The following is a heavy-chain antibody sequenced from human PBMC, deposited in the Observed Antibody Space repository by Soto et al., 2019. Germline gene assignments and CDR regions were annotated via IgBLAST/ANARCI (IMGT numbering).Heavy chain of an antibody. CDR3: ARSIAARGAVRYYYYGMDV. CDR2: IDWDDDK. Sequence: SGPTLVNPTQTLTLTRTFSGFSLSTSGMCVSWIRQPPGKALEWLALIDWDDDKYYSTSLKTRLTISKDTSKNQVVLTMTNMDPVDTATYYCARSIAARGAVRYYYYGMDVWGQGTTVTVSS. J-gene: IGHJ6*02. V-gene: IGHV2-70*01. CDR1: GFSLSTSGMC. D-gene: IGHD6-6*01.